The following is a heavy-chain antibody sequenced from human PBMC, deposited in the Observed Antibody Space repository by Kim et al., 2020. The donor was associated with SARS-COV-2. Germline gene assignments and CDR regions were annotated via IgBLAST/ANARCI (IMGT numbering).Heavy chain of an antibody. CDR3: ARVCSGGSCYSASPFDY. Sequence: GGSLRLSCAASGFTFSSYAMHWVRQAPGKGLEWVAVISYDGSNKYYADSVKGRFTISRDNSKNTLYLQMNSLRAEDTAVYYCARVCSGGSCYSASPFDYWGQGTLVTVSS. J-gene: IGHJ4*02. CDR1: GFTFSSYA. V-gene: IGHV3-30-3*01. D-gene: IGHD2-15*01. CDR2: ISYDGSNK.